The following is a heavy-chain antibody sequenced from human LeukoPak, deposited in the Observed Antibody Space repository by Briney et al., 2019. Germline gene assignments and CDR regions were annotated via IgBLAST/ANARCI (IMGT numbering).Heavy chain of an antibody. CDR1: GYTFPSYG. CDR3: ARVGVGATNFDY. Sequence: ASVQVSSQASGYTFPSYGISSVRQAPGQGLAWMGWISAYNGNTKYAQKLHGRVTMTTDTSTSTACMELRSMRSDDTAVYYCARVGVGATNFDYWGQGTLVTVSS. V-gene: IGHV1-18*01. CDR2: ISAYNGNT. D-gene: IGHD1-26*01. J-gene: IGHJ4*02.